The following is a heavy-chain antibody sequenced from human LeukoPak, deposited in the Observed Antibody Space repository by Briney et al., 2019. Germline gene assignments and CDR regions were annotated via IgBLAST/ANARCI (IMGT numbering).Heavy chain of an antibody. CDR3: ARFRTSRNYYGMDV. CDR2: ISYDGSNK. D-gene: IGHD1-14*01. V-gene: IGHV3-30-3*01. CDR1: GFTFSSYA. J-gene: IGHJ6*02. Sequence: PGGSLRLSCAASGFTFSSYAMHWVRQAPGKGLEWVAVISYDGSNKYYADSVKGRFTISRDNSKNTLYLQMNSLRAEDTAVYYCARFRTSRNYYGMDVWGQGTTVTVSS.